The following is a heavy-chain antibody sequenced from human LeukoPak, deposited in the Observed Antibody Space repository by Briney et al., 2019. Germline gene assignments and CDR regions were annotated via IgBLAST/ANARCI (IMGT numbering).Heavy chain of an antibody. J-gene: IGHJ6*03. CDR3: ARQSLAVAGSPVWGNFYSYYYMDV. CDR1: GGSFSGYY. CDR2: ISHGGST. Sequence: SETLSLTCGVSGGSFSGYYWSWIRQSPGKGLEWIGEISHGGSTNYNPSLKSRVSISLDTSKNQFSLRLNSVTAADTAMYYCARQSLAVAGSPVWGNFYSYYYMDVWGNGTTVTISS. V-gene: IGHV4-34*01. D-gene: IGHD6-19*01.